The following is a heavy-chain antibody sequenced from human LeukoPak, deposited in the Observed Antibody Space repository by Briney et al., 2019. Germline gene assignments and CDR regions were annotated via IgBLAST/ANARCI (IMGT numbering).Heavy chain of an antibody. J-gene: IGHJ6*02. CDR3: AKAASSSWPSYYYGMDV. CDR2: ISGSGGNT. CDR1: GFTFSSYA. D-gene: IGHD6-13*01. V-gene: IGHV3-23*01. Sequence: GGSLRLSCAASGFTFSSYAMSWVRQAPGKGLEWVSAISGSGGNTYYADSVKGRFTISKDNSKNTVYLQMSSLRVDDTAVYYCAKAASSSWPSYYYGMDVWGQGTTVTVSS.